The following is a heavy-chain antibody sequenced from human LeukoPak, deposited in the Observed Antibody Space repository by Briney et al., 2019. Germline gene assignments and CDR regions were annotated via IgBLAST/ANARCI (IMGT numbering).Heavy chain of an antibody. V-gene: IGHV4-59*01. CDR1: GGSISSYY. CDR2: IYYSGST. CDR3: ARGGMYYDILTSFFDY. D-gene: IGHD3-9*01. Sequence: PSETLSLTCTVSGGSISSYYWSWIRQPPGKGLEWIGYIYYSGSTNYNPSLKSRVTISVDTSKNQFSLKLSSVTAADTAVYYCARGGMYYDILTSFFDYWGQGTLVTVSS. J-gene: IGHJ4*02.